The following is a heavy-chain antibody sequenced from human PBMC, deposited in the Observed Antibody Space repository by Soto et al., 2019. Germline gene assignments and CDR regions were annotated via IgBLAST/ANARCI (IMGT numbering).Heavy chain of an antibody. CDR2: INHSRST. V-gene: IGHV4-34*01. D-gene: IGHD2-15*01. J-gene: IGHJ4*02. CDR3: ARGLGGSTRGGVQYYFDS. CDR1: GGSFSGYY. Sequence: QVQLQQWGAGLLKPSETLSLTCAVYGGSFSGYYWSWIRQPPGKGLEWLGEINHSRSTNYNPYLTSRDPISVDTSKNQFSPKLMCVTAAYTAVYCCARGLGGSTRGGVQYYFDSWGQGTLVTVSS.